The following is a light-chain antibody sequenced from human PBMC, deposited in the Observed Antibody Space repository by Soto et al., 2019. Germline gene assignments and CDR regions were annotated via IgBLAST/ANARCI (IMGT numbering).Light chain of an antibody. CDR2: DAS. Sequence: DIRMKQSAVTLSASVGDRVSITCRASQSISSWLAWYQQKPGKAPKLLIYDASSLESGVPSRFSGSGSGTEFTLTISSLQPDDFATYYCQQYNSYSWTFGQGTKVDIK. J-gene: IGKJ1*01. CDR1: QSISSW. CDR3: QQYNSYSWT. V-gene: IGKV1-5*01.